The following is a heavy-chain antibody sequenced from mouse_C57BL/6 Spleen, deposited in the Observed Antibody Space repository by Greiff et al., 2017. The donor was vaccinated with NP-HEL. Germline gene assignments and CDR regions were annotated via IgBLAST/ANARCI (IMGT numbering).Heavy chain of an antibody. J-gene: IGHJ1*03. D-gene: IGHD2-4*01. CDR3: ARDHEYDGYFDV. Sequence: QVQLQQSGPELVKPGASVTISCKASGYTFTSYWMHWVKQRPGQGLEWIGNINPSNGGTNYNENFKSKARLTEDKSYSTVYMQISRLTSDDSAVYYCARDHEYDGYFDVWGTGTTVTVSS. CDR2: INPSNGGT. CDR1: GYTFTSYW. V-gene: IGHV1-53*01.